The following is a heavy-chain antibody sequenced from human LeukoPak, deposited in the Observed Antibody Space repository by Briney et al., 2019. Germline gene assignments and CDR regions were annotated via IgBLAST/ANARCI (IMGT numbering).Heavy chain of an antibody. Sequence: GESLRLSCAASGFTFSTYALSWVRQAPGKGLEWVSGIRGSDGSTYNADSVKGRFAISRDNSKNTLYLQMNSLRAEDTAVYYCAKDVYGDYGGLDYWGQGTLVTVSS. V-gene: IGHV3-23*01. J-gene: IGHJ4*02. CDR2: IRGSDGST. D-gene: IGHD4-17*01. CDR1: GFTFSTYA. CDR3: AKDVYGDYGGLDY.